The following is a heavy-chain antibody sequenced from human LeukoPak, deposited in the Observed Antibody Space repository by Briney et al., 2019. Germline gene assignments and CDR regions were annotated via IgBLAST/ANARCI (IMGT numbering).Heavy chain of an antibody. Sequence: SVKVSCKASGGTFSSYAISWVRQPPGQGLEWMGGIIPIFGTANYAQKFQGRVTITADESTSTAYMELSGLRSEDTAVYYCASLPASGGNSGGDYWGQGTLVTVSS. CDR1: GGTFSSYA. CDR3: ASLPASGGNSGGDY. J-gene: IGHJ4*02. D-gene: IGHD4-23*01. V-gene: IGHV1-69*01. CDR2: IIPIFGTA.